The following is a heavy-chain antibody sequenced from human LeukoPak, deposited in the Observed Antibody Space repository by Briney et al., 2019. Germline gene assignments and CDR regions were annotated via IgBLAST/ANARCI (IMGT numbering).Heavy chain of an antibody. Sequence: SETLSLTCTVSGGSISSSSYYWGWIRQPPGKGLEWIGSIYYSGSTNYNPSLKSRVTISVDKSKNQFSLKLSSVTAADTAVYYCARGNYYDKDFDYWGQGTLVTVSS. V-gene: IGHV4-39*07. CDR1: GGSISSSSYY. CDR2: IYYSGST. CDR3: ARGNYYDKDFDY. D-gene: IGHD3-22*01. J-gene: IGHJ4*02.